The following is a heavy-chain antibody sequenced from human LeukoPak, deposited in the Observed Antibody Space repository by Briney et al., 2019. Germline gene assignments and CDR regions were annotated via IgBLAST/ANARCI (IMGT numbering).Heavy chain of an antibody. J-gene: IGHJ4*02. Sequence: GESPKISCKGSENGFTSYWIGWVRQMPGKGLEWMGSIYPGDSDTRYSPSFQGQVTISADKSINTAYLQWSSLKASDSAMYYCARRGYSYGYAAEYFDYWGQGTLVTVSS. D-gene: IGHD5-18*01. CDR2: IYPGDSDT. V-gene: IGHV5-51*01. CDR1: ENGFTSYW. CDR3: ARRGYSYGYAAEYFDY.